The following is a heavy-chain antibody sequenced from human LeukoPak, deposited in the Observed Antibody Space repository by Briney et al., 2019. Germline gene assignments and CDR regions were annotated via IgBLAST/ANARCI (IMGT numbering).Heavy chain of an antibody. D-gene: IGHD6-6*01. CDR3: ARVDIAALYFDY. Sequence: SETLSLTCAVYGGSFSVYYWSWIRQPPGKGLEWIGEINHSGSTNYNPSLKSRVTISVDTSKNQFSLKLNSVTAADTAVYYCARVDIAALYFDYWGQGTLVTVSS. J-gene: IGHJ4*02. CDR1: GGSFSVYY. CDR2: INHSGST. V-gene: IGHV4-34*01.